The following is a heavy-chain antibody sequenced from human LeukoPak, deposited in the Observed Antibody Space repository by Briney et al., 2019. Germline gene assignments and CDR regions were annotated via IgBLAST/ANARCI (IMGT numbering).Heavy chain of an antibody. Sequence: NPSETLSLTCTVSGGSISSYYWSWIRQPPGKGLEWIGYIYYSGSTNYNPSLKSRVTISVDTSKNQFSLKLSSVTAADTAVYYCAAYQLLLYWFDPWGQGTLVTVSS. CDR3: AAYQLLLYWFDP. D-gene: IGHD2-2*01. CDR1: GGSISSYY. CDR2: IYYSGST. J-gene: IGHJ5*02. V-gene: IGHV4-59*12.